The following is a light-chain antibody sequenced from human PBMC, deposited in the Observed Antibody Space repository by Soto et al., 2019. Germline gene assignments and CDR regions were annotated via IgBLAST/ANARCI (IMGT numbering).Light chain of an antibody. CDR1: QSLRNNY. J-gene: IGKJ4*01. V-gene: IGKV3-20*01. Sequence: EIVLTQSPGTLSLSPGERATLSCRASQSLRNNYLAWYQQKPGQTPRLLIHSASSRATGIPDRFSGSGSGTDFTLTISRLEPEDFAVYYCQQFNNTPLTFGGGTKVEIK. CDR2: SAS. CDR3: QQFNNTPLT.